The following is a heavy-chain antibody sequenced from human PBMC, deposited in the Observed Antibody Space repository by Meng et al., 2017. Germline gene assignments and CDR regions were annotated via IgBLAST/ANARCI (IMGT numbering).Heavy chain of an antibody. CDR2: ISSSGSTI. CDR3: ARGDIVVVVAATSPRSAFDI. J-gene: IGHJ3*02. CDR1: GFTFSDYY. Sequence: GESLKISCAASGFTFSDYYMSWIRQAPGKGLEWVSYISSSGSTIYYADSVKGRFTISRDNAKNSLYLQMNSLRAEDTAVYYCARGDIVVVVAATSPRSAFDIWGQGTMVTVSS. V-gene: IGHV3-11*04. D-gene: IGHD2-15*01.